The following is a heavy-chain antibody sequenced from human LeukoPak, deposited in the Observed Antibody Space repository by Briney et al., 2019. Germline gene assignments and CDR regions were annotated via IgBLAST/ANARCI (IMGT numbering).Heavy chain of an antibody. J-gene: IGHJ4*02. V-gene: IGHV3-73*01. CDR3: STGTVVLPM. CDR1: GFTFSGSP. CDR2: IGSKGNNYAT. D-gene: IGHD1/OR15-1a*01. Sequence: GGSLRLSCAASGFTFSGSPMYGVRQASGKGLEWVGRIGSKGNNYATVYAASVKGRFTIYRDDSKDTAYLQMNSLKTEDTAMYYCSTGTVVLPMWGQGTLVTVSS.